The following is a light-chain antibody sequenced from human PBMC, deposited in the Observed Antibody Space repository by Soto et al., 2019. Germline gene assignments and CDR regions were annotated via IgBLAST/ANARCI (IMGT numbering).Light chain of an antibody. CDR3: QSYDSSLSSWV. CDR2: DNN. V-gene: IGLV1-40*01. J-gene: IGLJ3*02. CDR1: SSNIGAGYD. Sequence: QLVLTQPPSVSGAPGQRVTISCTGSSSNIGAGYDVHWYQQLPGTAPNLLIYDNNNRPSGVPDRFSGSKSGTSASLAITGLQAEDEADYYCQSYDSSLSSWVFGGGTKVTVL.